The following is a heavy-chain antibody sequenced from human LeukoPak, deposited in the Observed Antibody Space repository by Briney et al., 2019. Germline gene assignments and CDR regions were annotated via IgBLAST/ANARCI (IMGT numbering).Heavy chain of an antibody. J-gene: IGHJ5*02. CDR3: AKTTRDFMTTVSNWFDP. V-gene: IGHV3-23*01. Sequence: VGSLRLSCAASGFTFSSYAMCWVRQAPGKGLEWVSTISGSGGSTYYADSVKGRFTISRDNSKNTVFLQMNSLRAEDTAIYYCAKTTRDFMTTVSNWFDPWGQGTLVTVPP. D-gene: IGHD4-17*01. CDR1: GFTFSSYA. CDR2: ISGSGGST.